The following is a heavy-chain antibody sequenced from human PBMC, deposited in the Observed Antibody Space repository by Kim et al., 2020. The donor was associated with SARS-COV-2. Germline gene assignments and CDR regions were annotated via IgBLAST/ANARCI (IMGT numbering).Heavy chain of an antibody. V-gene: IGHV4-34*01. CDR3: ARDYDSSGYA. CDR2: INHSGST. CDR1: GGSFSGYY. D-gene: IGHD3-22*01. J-gene: IGHJ4*02. Sequence: SETLSLTCAVYGGSFSGYYWSWIRQPPGKGLEWIGEINHSGSTNYNPSLKSRVTISVDTSKNQFSLKLSSVTAADTAVYYCARDYDSSGYAWGQGTLVTVSS.